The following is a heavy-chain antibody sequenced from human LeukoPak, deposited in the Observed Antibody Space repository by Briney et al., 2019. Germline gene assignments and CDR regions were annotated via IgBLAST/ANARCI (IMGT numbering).Heavy chain of an antibody. J-gene: IGHJ4*02. V-gene: IGHV1-2*02. CDR3: ARDVQWLLDY. CDR1: VYTFTAYY. D-gene: IGHD6-19*01. CDR2: INPNRGGT. Sequence: GASVKVSFKASVYTFTAYYMHWVRQAPGQGREWMGWINPNRGGTNYSQKFQGRVTMTRDTSISTPYMELSRLRSDDTAVYYCARDVQWLLDYWGQGTLVTVSS.